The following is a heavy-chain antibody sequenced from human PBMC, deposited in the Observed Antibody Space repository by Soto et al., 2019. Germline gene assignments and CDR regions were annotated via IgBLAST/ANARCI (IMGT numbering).Heavy chain of an antibody. D-gene: IGHD3-22*01. CDR3: ARMNYYDTSGYPFDY. J-gene: IGHJ4*02. Sequence: ETLSLTCTVSGGSISSYYWSWIRQPPGKGLEWIGYIYFRGTTNYNPSLKSRVTMSADTSKNQFSLKLNSVTAADTAVYYCARMNYYDTSGYPFDYWGQGMMVTAPQ. V-gene: IGHV4-59*01. CDR2: IYFRGTT. CDR1: GGSISSYY.